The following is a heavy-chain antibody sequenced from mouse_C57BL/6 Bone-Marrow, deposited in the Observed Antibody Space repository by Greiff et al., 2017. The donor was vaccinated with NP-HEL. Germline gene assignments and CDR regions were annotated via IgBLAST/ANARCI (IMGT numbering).Heavy chain of an antibody. CDR2: IDPTSGST. CDR3: ARTDYGSGRVLGY. CDR1: GSTFTNSC. J-gene: IGHJ3*01. D-gene: IGHD1-1*01. Sequence: VQLQQSVAELVRPGASVKLSCTASGSTFTNSCMHWVKQRPEQGLEWIGRIDPTSGSTKYAPKFKGKATLTVDKSSSTAYMQLSSLTSEDSAVYDRARTDYGSGRVLGYWGQGTPVTVSA. V-gene: IGHV1-62-3*01.